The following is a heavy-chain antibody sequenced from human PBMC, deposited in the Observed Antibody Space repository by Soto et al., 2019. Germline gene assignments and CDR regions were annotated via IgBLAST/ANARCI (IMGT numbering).Heavy chain of an antibody. V-gene: IGHV3-74*01. J-gene: IGHJ4*02. D-gene: IGHD3-10*01. Sequence: EVQLVESGGGLVQPGGSLRLSCAASGFTYNSHCMHWVRQAPGKGLVWVSRIKGDESSTSYADSVKGRFTISRDNAKNTLYLHMNILRADETAVYYCATGGLGTYLLDYWGQGALVTVSS. CDR3: ATGGLGTYLLDY. CDR2: IKGDESST. CDR1: GFTYNSHC.